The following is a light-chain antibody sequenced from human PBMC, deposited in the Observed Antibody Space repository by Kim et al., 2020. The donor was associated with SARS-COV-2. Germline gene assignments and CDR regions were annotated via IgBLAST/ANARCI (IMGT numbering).Light chain of an antibody. V-gene: IGKV1-39*01. J-gene: IGKJ2*01. CDR1: QPIGNY. CDR2: ATS. Sequence: DIHLTQSPSSLSASVGDRVTITCRASQPIGNYLNWYQQKPGKAPKLLIYATSSLQSGVPSRFSGTGSGTDFALTISSLQPEDFATYSCLQSYTSPFTFGQGTKLEI. CDR3: LQSYTSPFT.